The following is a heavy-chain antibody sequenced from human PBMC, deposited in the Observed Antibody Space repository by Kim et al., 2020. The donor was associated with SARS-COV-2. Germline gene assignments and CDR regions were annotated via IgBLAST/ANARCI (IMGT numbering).Heavy chain of an antibody. D-gene: IGHD6-13*01. J-gene: IGHJ5*02. V-gene: IGHV3-30*01. CDR3: ASEAAAGTPWFDP. Sequence: YADSLKGRFTISRDNSKNTLYLQMNSLRAEDTAVYYCASEAAAGTPWFDPWGQGTLVTVSS.